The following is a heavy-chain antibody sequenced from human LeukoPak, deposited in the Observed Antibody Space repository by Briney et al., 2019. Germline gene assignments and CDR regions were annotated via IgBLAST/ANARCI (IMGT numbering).Heavy chain of an antibody. CDR2: ISAYNGNT. D-gene: IGHD1-7*01. Sequence: ASVKVSCKASGYTLTSYGISWVRQAPGQGLEGMGWISAYNGNTKYAQKLQGRVTMNTDTSQRNASMELRSMRSDDTAVYYCARGWNYNWFDPWGQGTLVTVSS. CDR1: GYTLTSYG. V-gene: IGHV1-18*01. CDR3: ARGWNYNWFDP. J-gene: IGHJ5*02.